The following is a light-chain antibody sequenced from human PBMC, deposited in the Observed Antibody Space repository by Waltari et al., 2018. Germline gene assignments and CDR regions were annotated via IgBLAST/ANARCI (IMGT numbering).Light chain of an antibody. J-gene: IGKJ1*01. CDR1: QSISHY. CDR3: QHYVNLPAT. V-gene: IGKV3-20*01. Sequence: EVVLTQSPGTLSLSPGEGATLSCRASQSISHYLAWYQQKPGQGPRLLIYHASSRATGIPDRFSGSGSGTDFSLTISRLEPEDFAVYYCQHYVNLPATFGQGTKVEI. CDR2: HAS.